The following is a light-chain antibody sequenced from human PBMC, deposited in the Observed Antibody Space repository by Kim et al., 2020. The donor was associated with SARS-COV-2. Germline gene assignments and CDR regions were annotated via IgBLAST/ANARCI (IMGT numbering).Light chain of an antibody. CDR3: QQYNNWPPLT. J-gene: IGKJ4*01. V-gene: IGKV3-15*01. CDR2: DAS. Sequence: EIVMTQSPATLSVSPGESATLSCRASQSVSSDLAWYQQKPGQAPRLLIYDASTRATDIPARFSGSGSGTEFTLTITSLQSGDVAVYYCQQYNNWPPLTFGGGTKVEI. CDR1: QSVSSD.